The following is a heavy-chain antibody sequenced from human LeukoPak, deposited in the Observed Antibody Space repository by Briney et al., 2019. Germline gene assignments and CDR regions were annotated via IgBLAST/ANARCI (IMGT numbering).Heavy chain of an antibody. CDR2: INHSGST. D-gene: IGHD3-9*01. CDR3: ARIPYLQNDILTGYSFDY. V-gene: IGHV4-34*01. CDR1: GGSFSGYY. Sequence: ASETLSLTCAVYGGSFSGYYWSWIRQPPGKGLEWIGEINHSGSTNYNPSLKSRVTISVDTSKNQFSLKLSSVTAADTAVYYCARIPYLQNDILTGYSFDYWGQGTLVTVSS. J-gene: IGHJ4*02.